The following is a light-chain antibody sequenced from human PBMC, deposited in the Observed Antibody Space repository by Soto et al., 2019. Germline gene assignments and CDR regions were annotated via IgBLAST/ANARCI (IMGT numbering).Light chain of an antibody. CDR2: LGS. V-gene: IGKV2-28*01. Sequence: DIVMTQSPLSLPVTPGEPASISCRSSQSLLHSNGYNYLDWYLQKPGQSPQLLIYLGSNRAPGVPARFIVSGAGTDFTLKISRVEAEDVGVYYCMQALQPPLTFGPVTNVVIK. CDR3: MQALQPPLT. CDR1: QSLLHSNGYNY. J-gene: IGKJ3*01.